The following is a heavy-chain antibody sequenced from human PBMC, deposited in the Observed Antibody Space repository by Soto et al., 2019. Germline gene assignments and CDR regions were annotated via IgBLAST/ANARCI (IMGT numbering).Heavy chain of an antibody. V-gene: IGHV1-18*01. Sequence: ASVKVSFKASGYTFTSYGISWVRQAPGQGLEWMGWISAYNGNTNYAQKFQGRVTMTTDTSTSTAYMELRSLRSDDTAVYYCARDGDGRQLALFIDYWGQGTLVTVSS. J-gene: IGHJ4*02. CDR2: ISAYNGNT. CDR3: ARDGDGRQLALFIDY. CDR1: GYTFTSYG. D-gene: IGHD6-13*01.